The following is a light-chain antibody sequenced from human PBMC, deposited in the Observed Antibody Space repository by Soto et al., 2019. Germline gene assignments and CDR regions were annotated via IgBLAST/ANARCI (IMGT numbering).Light chain of an antibody. J-gene: IGKJ1*01. CDR1: QSLTNNF. CDR2: GAS. CDR3: QQYGSSGT. Sequence: ETVLTQSPGTLSLSPGEIATLSCRASQSLTNNFLAWYQLKPGQAPRLLIYGASRRATATPDRFSGSGSGTDFTLTISRLEPEDFAVYYCQQYGSSGTFGQGTKVDIK. V-gene: IGKV3-20*01.